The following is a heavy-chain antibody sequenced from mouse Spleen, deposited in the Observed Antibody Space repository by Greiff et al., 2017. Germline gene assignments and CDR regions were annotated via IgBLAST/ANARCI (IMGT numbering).Heavy chain of an antibody. CDR3: TTDHYGSSGFAY. Sequence: VTLKESGAELVRPGASVKLSCTASGFNIKDDYMHWVKQRPEQGLEWIGWIDPENGDTEYASKFQGKATITADTSSNTAYLQLSSLTSEDTAVYYCTTDHYGSSGFAYWGQGTLVTVSA. J-gene: IGHJ3*01. D-gene: IGHD1-1*01. CDR2: IDPENGDT. CDR1: GFNIKDDY. V-gene: IGHV14-4*01.